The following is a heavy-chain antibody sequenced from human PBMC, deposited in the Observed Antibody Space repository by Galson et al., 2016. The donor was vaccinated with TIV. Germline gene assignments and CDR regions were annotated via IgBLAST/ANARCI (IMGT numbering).Heavy chain of an antibody. CDR1: KFSFSAYS. V-gene: IGHV3-21*06. CDR3: ARERRHCGDNCYLSYYFGMDV. CDR2: ISASASHI. Sequence: SLRLSCAASKFSFSAYSMNWVRQAPGKGLEWVSFISASASHIYYADSVKGRFTISRDNSKNTVYLHMSRLRAEDTAVYYCARERRHCGDNCYLSYYFGMDVWGQGTTVTVSS. J-gene: IGHJ6*02. D-gene: IGHD2-21*01.